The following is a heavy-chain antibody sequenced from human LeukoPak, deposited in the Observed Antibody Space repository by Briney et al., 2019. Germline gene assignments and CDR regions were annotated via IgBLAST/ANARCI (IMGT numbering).Heavy chain of an antibody. D-gene: IGHD3-22*01. J-gene: IGHJ4*02. CDR1: GGSISSGGYY. Sequence: SQTLSLTCTVSGGSISSGGYYWSWIRQHPGKGLEWIGYIYYSGSTYYNPSLKSRVTISVDTSKNQFSLKLSSVTAADTAVYYCVVTMIQEAEDYWGQGTLVTVSS. V-gene: IGHV4-31*03. CDR2: IYYSGST. CDR3: VVTMIQEAEDY.